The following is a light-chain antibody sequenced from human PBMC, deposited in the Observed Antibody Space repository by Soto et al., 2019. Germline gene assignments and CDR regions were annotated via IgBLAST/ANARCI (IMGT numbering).Light chain of an antibody. CDR3: RSSTSRSTLEV. CDR1: SSDVGGYNY. V-gene: IGLV2-14*01. CDR2: EVS. Sequence: QSALTQPAFVCGSPGQSITISCTGTSSDVGGYNYVSWYHQHPGKAPKLMIYEVSNRPSGVSNRFSGSKSGNTASLTISGLQAEDEADYYCRSSTSRSTLEVFGGGTKLTVL. J-gene: IGLJ3*02.